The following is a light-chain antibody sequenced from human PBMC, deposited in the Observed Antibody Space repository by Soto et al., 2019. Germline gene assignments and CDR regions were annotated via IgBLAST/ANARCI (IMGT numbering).Light chain of an antibody. CDR1: QSVLYSSNNKNY. J-gene: IGKJ5*01. CDR3: QQYYSTPSEVT. V-gene: IGKV4-1*01. Sequence: DIVMTQSPDSLAVSLGERATINCKSSQSVLYSSNNKNYLAWYQQKPGQAPKLLIYWASTRESGVPDRFSGSGSVTDFTLTISALQAEDVAVYYCQQYYSTPSEVTFGQGTRLEIK. CDR2: WAS.